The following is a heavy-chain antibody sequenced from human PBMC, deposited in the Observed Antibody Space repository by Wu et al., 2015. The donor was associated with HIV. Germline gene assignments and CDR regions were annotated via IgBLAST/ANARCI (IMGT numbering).Heavy chain of an antibody. D-gene: IGHD2-15*01. CDR3: ARNVVGSIGGGYTYYGMDV. J-gene: IGHJ6*02. V-gene: IGHV1-69*13. Sequence: QVHLVQSGAEVKKPGSSVKVSCTASGGTFSSRAISWVRQAPGQGLEWMGRIIPIFGTTDYAQSFQGRLTITAGESTNTVYMELSSLRPDDTAVYYCARNVVGSIGGGYTYYGMDVWGQGTTVTVSS. CDR1: GGTFSSRA. CDR2: IIPIFGTT.